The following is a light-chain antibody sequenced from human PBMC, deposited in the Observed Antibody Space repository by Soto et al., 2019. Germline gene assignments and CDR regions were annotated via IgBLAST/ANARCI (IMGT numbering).Light chain of an antibody. CDR2: EVT. Sequence: ALTQPASVSGSPGQSITISCTGTSGDIGRYNYVSWYQQHPGKAPELIIYEVTDRPSGVSNRFSGSKSGITASLTISGLQAEDEADYYCNSYTTTNTWVFGGGTKLTVL. CDR1: SGDIGRYNY. J-gene: IGLJ3*02. CDR3: NSYTTTNTWV. V-gene: IGLV2-14*01.